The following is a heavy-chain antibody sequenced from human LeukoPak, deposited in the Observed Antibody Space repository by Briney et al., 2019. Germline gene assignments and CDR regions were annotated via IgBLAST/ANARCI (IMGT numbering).Heavy chain of an antibody. CDR2: INPSGGST. D-gene: IGHD1-26*01. J-gene: IGHJ5*02. CDR1: GYTFTSYY. V-gene: IGHV1-46*01. CDR3: AREVMGANDP. Sequence: ASVKVSCKASGYTFTSYYLHWVRRAPGQGLEWMGIINPSGGSTSYAQKFQGRVTMTRDTSTSTVYMELSSLRSEDTAVYYCAREVMGANDPWGQGTLVTVSS.